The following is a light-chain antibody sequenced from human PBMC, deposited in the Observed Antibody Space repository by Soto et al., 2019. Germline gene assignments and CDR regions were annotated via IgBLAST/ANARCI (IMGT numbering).Light chain of an antibody. Sequence: EIVMTQSPATLSVSPGERATLSCRASQSVSSNLAWYQQQPGQAPRLLIYGASTRATGIPARFSGSGFGTEFTLTISSLQAEDSAVYYCQQYNNLWTFGQGTKVDIK. J-gene: IGKJ1*01. CDR1: QSVSSN. V-gene: IGKV3-15*01. CDR2: GAS. CDR3: QQYNNLWT.